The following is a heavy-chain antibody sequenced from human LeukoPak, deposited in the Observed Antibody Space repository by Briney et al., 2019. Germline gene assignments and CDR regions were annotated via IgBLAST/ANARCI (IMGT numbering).Heavy chain of an antibody. CDR3: AKRRYCSGGSCYFRFDP. CDR1: GYTFTSYD. V-gene: IGHV1-8*02. D-gene: IGHD2-15*01. CDR2: RNPNSSTT. Sequence: ASVKVSCKASGYTFTSYDINWVRQATGQGLEWMGWRNPNSSTTGYQQKFQGRVTMTRNTSRSTAYMELSSLRSEDTAVYYCAKRRYCSGGSCYFRFDPWGQGTLVTVSS. J-gene: IGHJ5*02.